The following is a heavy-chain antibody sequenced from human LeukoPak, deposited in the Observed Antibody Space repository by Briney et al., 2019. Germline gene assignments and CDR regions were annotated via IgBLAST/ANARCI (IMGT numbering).Heavy chain of an antibody. Sequence: SETLSLTRTVSGGSISSYYWSWIRQPAGKGLEWIGRIYTSGSTNYNPSLKSRVTMSVDTSKNQFSLKLSSVTAADTAVYYCARAGDGFWSGYPMDVWGQGTTVTVSS. V-gene: IGHV4-4*07. CDR1: GGSISSYY. CDR2: IYTSGST. D-gene: IGHD3-3*01. CDR3: ARAGDGFWSGYPMDV. J-gene: IGHJ6*02.